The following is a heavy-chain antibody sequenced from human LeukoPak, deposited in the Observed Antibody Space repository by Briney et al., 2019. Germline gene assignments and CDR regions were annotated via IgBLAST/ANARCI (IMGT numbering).Heavy chain of an antibody. V-gene: IGHV1-8*01. D-gene: IGHD4-17*01. Sequence: ASVKVSCKASGYTFTSYDINWVRQATGRGLEWMGWMNPNSGNTGYAQKFQGRVTMTRNTSISTAYMELSSLRSEDTAVYYCAMSNYGDYSFDYWGQGTLVTVSS. CDR2: MNPNSGNT. CDR1: GYTFTSYD. CDR3: AMSNYGDYSFDY. J-gene: IGHJ4*02.